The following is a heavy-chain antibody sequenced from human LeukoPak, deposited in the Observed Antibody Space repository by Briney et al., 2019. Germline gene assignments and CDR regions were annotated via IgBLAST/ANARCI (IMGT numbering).Heavy chain of an antibody. V-gene: IGHV4-39*07. J-gene: IGHJ4*02. CDR2: IYYSGST. CDR3: ARDYRGWRLFDY. D-gene: IGHD6-19*01. CDR1: GGSISSSSYY. Sequence: SETLSLTCTVSGGSISSSSYYWGWIRQPPGKGLEWIGSIYYSGSTYYNPSLKSRVTISVDTSKNQFSLKLSSVTAADTAVYYCARDYRGWRLFDYWGQGILVTVSS.